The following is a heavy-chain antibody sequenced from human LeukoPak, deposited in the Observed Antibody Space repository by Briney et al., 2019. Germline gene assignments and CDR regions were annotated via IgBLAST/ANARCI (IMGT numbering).Heavy chain of an antibody. D-gene: IGHD3-22*01. Sequence: PGESLKISCKGSGYSFTSYWIGWLRQMPGKGLEWMGIIYPGDSDTRYSPSFQGQVTISADKSISTAYLQWSSLKASDTAMYYCARLRGTYYYDSSGYPKLNWFDPWGQGTLVTVSS. CDR1: GYSFTSYW. V-gene: IGHV5-51*01. CDR2: IYPGDSDT. CDR3: ARLRGTYYYDSSGYPKLNWFDP. J-gene: IGHJ5*02.